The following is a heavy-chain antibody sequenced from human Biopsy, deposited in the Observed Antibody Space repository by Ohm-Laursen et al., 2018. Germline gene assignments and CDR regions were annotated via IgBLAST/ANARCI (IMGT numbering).Heavy chain of an antibody. V-gene: IGHV4-59*01. D-gene: IGHD3-3*01. CDR2: IYYSGTT. CDR1: GESMGTYY. Sequence: SETLSLTCSDSGESMGTYYWTWIRQPPGKGLEWIASIYYSGTTNKNPSLKSRVTISVDTSRRQFYLELSSVTAADTAIYYCARVRGGFLEWFDYWGQGTLITVSS. CDR3: ARVRGGFLEWFDY. J-gene: IGHJ5*01.